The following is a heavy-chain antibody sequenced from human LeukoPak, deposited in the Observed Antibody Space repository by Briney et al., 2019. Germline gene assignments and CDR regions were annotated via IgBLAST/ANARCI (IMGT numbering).Heavy chain of an antibody. CDR2: ITGSGDST. CDR3: GRDGRLIQLWFDP. Sequence: GGTLRLSCAASGFTFSSYGLSWVRQAPGKGLEWVSGITGSGDSTFYADSVKGRFTISRDNSKNTLYLQMNSLRADDTAVYYCGRDGRLIQLWFDPWGQGTPVTVSS. CDR1: GFTFSSYG. D-gene: IGHD5-18*01. V-gene: IGHV3-23*01. J-gene: IGHJ5*02.